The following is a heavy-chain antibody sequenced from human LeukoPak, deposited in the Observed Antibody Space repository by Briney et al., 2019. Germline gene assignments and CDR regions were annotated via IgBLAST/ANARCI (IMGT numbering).Heavy chain of an antibody. Sequence: VASVKVSCKASGYTFTGYYMRWVRQAPGQGLEWMGWINPNSGGTNYAQKFQGRVTMTRDTSISTAYMELSRLRSDDTAVYYCARDRDDWSFLIDYWGQGTLVTVSS. D-gene: IGHD3-3*01. CDR3: ARDRDDWSFLIDY. CDR1: GYTFTGYY. V-gene: IGHV1-2*02. CDR2: INPNSGGT. J-gene: IGHJ4*02.